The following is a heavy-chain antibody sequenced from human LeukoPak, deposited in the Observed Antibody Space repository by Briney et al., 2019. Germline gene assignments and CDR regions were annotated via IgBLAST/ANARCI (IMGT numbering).Heavy chain of an antibody. CDR3: STMTSVVVVAATPASFDY. CDR2: IKSKSDGGTT. J-gene: IGHJ4*02. V-gene: IGHV3-15*01. Sequence: GGSLRLSCAASGFTFSNAWMTWVRQAPGKGLEWVGRIKSKSDGGTTDYSAPVKGRFTISRDDSKNTLYVQMNSLKTEDTAVYYCSTMTSVVVVAATPASFDYWGQGTLVTVSS. D-gene: IGHD2-15*01. CDR1: GFTFSNAW.